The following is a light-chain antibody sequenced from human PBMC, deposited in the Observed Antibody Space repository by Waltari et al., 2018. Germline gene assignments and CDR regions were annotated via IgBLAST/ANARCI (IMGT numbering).Light chain of an antibody. V-gene: IGKV3-20*01. CDR3: QNHERLPAT. Sequence: EVVLTQSPGTLSLSPGERATLACRASQSVSSLLAWYQQKPGQAPRLLIYHASNRATGIPDRFSGSGSGTDFSLTISRLEPEDFAVYYCQNHERLPATFGQGTKVEI. CDR2: HAS. J-gene: IGKJ1*01. CDR1: QSVSSL.